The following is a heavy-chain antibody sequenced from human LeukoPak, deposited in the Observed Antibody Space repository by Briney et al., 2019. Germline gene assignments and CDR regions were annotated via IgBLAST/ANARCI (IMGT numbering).Heavy chain of an antibody. V-gene: IGHV4-39*01. CDR2: IYYSGST. J-gene: IGHJ6*03. CDR1: GGSISSSSYY. D-gene: IGHD1-26*01. Sequence: SETLSLTCTVSGGSISSSSYYWGWIRQPPGKGLEWIGSIYYSGSTYYNPSLKSRVTISVDTSKNQFSLKLSSVTAADTAVSYCARPAGIEDYYYYMDVWGKGTTVTVSS. CDR3: ARPAGIEDYYYYMDV.